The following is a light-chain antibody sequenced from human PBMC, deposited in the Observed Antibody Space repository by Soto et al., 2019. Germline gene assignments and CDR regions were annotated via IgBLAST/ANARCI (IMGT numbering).Light chain of an antibody. Sequence: DIQMTQSPSTLSASLGDRVTITCRASQSITNWLAWYQQKPGKAPNLLIFQASSLESGVPLRFSGSGSGTEFTLTISSLQPDDFATYYCQQYTSYPWTFGQGTKVEIK. CDR1: QSITNW. CDR2: QAS. CDR3: QQYTSYPWT. J-gene: IGKJ1*01. V-gene: IGKV1-5*03.